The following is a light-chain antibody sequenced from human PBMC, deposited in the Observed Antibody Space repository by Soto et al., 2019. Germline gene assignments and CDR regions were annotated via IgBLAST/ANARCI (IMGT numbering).Light chain of an antibody. J-gene: IGKJ1*01. CDR3: QQYSSYSPKRT. V-gene: IGKV1-5*01. CDR2: DAS. CDR1: QSISNW. Sequence: IHMTQSPSTLSASVGDRVTITCRASQSISNWLAWYQQKPGKAPKLLIYDASSLESGVPSRFSGSGSGTEFTLTISSLQPDDFATYYCQQYSSYSPKRTFGQGTKVDIK.